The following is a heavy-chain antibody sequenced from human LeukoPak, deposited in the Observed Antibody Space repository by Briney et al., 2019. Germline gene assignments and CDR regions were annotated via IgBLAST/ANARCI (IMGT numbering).Heavy chain of an antibody. CDR1: GGTFTNLA. J-gene: IGHJ4*02. D-gene: IGHD5-24*01. Sequence: ASVKVSCKASGGTFTNLAISWVRQAPGQGLEWMGRIIPTTGLANYAQKFQGRVTITADKSTSTAYMELSSLRSEDPAVYYCARAPPRLDGYILYYWGQGTLVTVSS. CDR2: IIPTTGLA. CDR3: ARAPPRLDGYILYY. V-gene: IGHV1-69*04.